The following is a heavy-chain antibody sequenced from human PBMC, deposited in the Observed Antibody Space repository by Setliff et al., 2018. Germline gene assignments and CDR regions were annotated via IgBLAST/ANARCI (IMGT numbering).Heavy chain of an antibody. Sequence: SETLSLTCNVSGVSISSYYWSWIRQPPGKGLESIGYIQKSGSTNYNPSLMSRVSISVDTSKDQFSLKLRSVTAADTAVYYCARLSWNGLRYYGLDVWGQGTTVTVSS. D-gene: IGHD3-3*01. CDR2: IQKSGST. J-gene: IGHJ6*02. CDR1: GVSISSYY. CDR3: ARLSWNGLRYYGLDV. V-gene: IGHV4-59*01.